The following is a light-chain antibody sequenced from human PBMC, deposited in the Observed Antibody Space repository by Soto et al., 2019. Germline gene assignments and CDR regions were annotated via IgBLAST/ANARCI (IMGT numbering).Light chain of an antibody. CDR2: SNN. CDR1: NSNIGSNT. V-gene: IGLV1-44*01. CDR3: AGWDDSLNGVV. J-gene: IGLJ2*01. Sequence: QSVVTQPPSASGTPGQRVTIPCSGSNSNIGSNTVNWYQQLPGAAPKLLIYSNNQRPSGVPDRFSGSKSGTSASLAITGLQYEDEADYYCAGWDDSLNGVVFGGGTKVTVL.